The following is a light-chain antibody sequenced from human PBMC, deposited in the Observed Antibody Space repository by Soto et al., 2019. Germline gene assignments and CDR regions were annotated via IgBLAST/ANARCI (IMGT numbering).Light chain of an antibody. J-gene: IGLJ1*01. CDR1: SRDIGSYNL. V-gene: IGLV2-23*03. CDR3: CSYAGFSAVV. CDR2: EGN. Sequence: VLTQPASVSGSPGQSITISCTGTSRDIGSYNLVSWYQQHPGKAPKLMIYEGNKRPSGVSNRFSASKSGNTASLTISGLQAEDEGDYYCCSYAGFSAVVFGSGTKVTVL.